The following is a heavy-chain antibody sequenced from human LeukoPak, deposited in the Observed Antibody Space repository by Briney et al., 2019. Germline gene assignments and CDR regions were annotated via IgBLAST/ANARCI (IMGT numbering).Heavy chain of an antibody. CDR2: IKQDGSEK. CDR3: ASGYYLDF. CDR1: GFTFSTYW. V-gene: IGHV3-7*05. Sequence: PGGSLRLSCAASGFTFSTYWMTWVRQAPGKGLEWVANIKQDGSEKYYVDSVRGRFTISRDNAKNSLYLQMNSLRAEDTAVYYCASGYYLDFWGQGTLVTVSS. J-gene: IGHJ4*02.